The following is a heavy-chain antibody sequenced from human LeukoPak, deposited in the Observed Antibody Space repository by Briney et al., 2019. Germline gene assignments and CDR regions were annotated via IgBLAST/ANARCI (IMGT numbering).Heavy chain of an antibody. CDR1: GFTFSSYW. V-gene: IGHV3-7*03. CDR3: ARDRPSGTVAPPATSGYFQH. D-gene: IGHD2-2*01. Sequence: GGSLRLSCAASGFTFSSYWMSWVRQAPGKGLEWVANIKQDGSEKYYVDSVKGRFTISRDNPKNSLYLQMNSLRAEDTAVYYCARDRPSGTVAPPATSGYFQHWGQGTLVTVSS. CDR2: IKQDGSEK. J-gene: IGHJ1*01.